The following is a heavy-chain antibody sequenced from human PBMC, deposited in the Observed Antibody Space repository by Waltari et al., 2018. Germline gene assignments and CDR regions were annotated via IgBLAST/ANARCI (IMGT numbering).Heavy chain of an antibody. CDR3: ARGYSSSWPYYYTTWTS. D-gene: IGHD6-13*01. V-gene: IGHV4-61*02. Sequence: QVPLQESGPGLVKPSQTLSLTCTVSGCSIRRGSYYWSWIRQPAGKGLEWIGRIYTSGSTNYNPSLKSRVTISVDTSKNQFSLKLSSVTAADTAVYYCARGYSSSWPYYYTTWTSGAKGPRSPSP. J-gene: IGHJ6*03. CDR1: GCSIRRGSYY. CDR2: IYTSGST.